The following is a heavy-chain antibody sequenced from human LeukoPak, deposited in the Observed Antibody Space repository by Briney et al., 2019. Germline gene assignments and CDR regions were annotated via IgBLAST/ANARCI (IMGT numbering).Heavy chain of an antibody. CDR3: ARSGTGLLRYYFDY. Sequence: SETLSLTCTVSGYSISSGYYWGWIRQPPGKGLEWIGSLYHSGSTYYNPSLKRRVTISIDTSKNPFSLKLSSVTAADTAVYYCARSGTGLLRYYFDYWGQGTLVTVSS. V-gene: IGHV4-38-2*02. J-gene: IGHJ4*02. CDR1: GYSISSGYY. D-gene: IGHD3-22*01. CDR2: LYHSGST.